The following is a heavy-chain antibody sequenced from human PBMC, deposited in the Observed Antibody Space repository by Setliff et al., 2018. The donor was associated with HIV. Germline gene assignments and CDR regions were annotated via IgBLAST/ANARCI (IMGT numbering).Heavy chain of an antibody. D-gene: IGHD1-1*01. CDR2: FDPEDGET. Sequence: ASVKVSCKISGYTLTELSIHWVRQAPGKGLEWMANFDPEDGETFYAQKFQGRLTMTEDTSTDTAYMELSSLRSDDTAMYYCVRAPRSFPRPLDYWGQGTLVTVSS. V-gene: IGHV1-24*01. J-gene: IGHJ4*02. CDR1: GYTLTELS. CDR3: VRAPRSFPRPLDY.